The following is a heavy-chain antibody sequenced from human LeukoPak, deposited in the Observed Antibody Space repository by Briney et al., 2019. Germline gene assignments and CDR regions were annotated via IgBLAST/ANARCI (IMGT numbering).Heavy chain of an antibody. Sequence: SVKVSCKASGGSFTFTSHAISWVRQAPGQGLEWMGGLIPIYGSANYAQKFQGRLTITSDESTRTLYMELSSLRPEDSAVHYCAGFFYDNSGDAFDIWGQGTMVTVSS. V-gene: IGHV1-69*13. CDR2: LIPIYGSA. D-gene: IGHD3-22*01. J-gene: IGHJ3*02. CDR1: GGSFTFTSHA. CDR3: AGFFYDNSGDAFDI.